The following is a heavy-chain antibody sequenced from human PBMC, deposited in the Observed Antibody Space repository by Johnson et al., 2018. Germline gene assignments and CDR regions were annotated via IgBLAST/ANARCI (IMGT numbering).Heavy chain of an antibody. J-gene: IGHJ6*03. V-gene: IGHV3-30-3*01. CDR3: ASRTDYGDYAVYMDV. D-gene: IGHD4-17*01. CDR2: ISYDGSNK. Sequence: QVQLVESGGGVVQPGRSLRLSCAASGFTFSSYAMHWVRQAPGKGLEWVAVISYDGSNKYYADSVKGRFTISRDNSKNTLYLQMTSLGAEDTAVYYCASRTDYGDYAVYMDVWGKGTTVTVSS. CDR1: GFTFSSYA.